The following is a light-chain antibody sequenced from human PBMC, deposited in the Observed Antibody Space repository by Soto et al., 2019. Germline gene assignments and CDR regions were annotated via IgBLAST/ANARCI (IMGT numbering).Light chain of an antibody. Sequence: DIQMTQSPSTLSASVGDRVTITCRASQSISSWLAWYQQKPGKAPKLLIYKASSLESGVPSRFSGSGSGTEFTLTISSLQTDDFATYYCQHYNSSPWTFGQGTKVEIK. CDR3: QHYNSSPWT. J-gene: IGKJ1*01. CDR1: QSISSW. CDR2: KAS. V-gene: IGKV1-5*03.